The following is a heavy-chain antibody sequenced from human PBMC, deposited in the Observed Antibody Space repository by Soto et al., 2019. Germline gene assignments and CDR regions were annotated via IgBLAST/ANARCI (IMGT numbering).Heavy chain of an antibody. CDR3: TTTRPGTNVFDN. CDR2: IRSKTDGGTT. Sequence: GGSLRLSCAASGISFSNAWMNWVRQAPGKGLEYIGRIRSKTDGGTTEYAAPVEGRFTISRDDSKNTLYLQMGGLKTEDTAVYYCTTTRPGTNVFDNWGQGTLVTVSS. J-gene: IGHJ3*02. D-gene: IGHD6-13*01. CDR1: GISFSNAW. V-gene: IGHV3-15*01.